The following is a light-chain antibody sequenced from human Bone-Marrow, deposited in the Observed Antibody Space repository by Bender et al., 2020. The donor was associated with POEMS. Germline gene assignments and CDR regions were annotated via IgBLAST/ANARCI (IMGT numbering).Light chain of an antibody. CDR3: CSVTRSGAYV. Sequence: QSPLTQPASVSGSPGQAITISCTGTSSDIGAYGFVSWYQQYPGKAPKLMIYEGSKRPSGVSNRFSGSKSGNTASLTVSGLQADDEADYYCCSVTRSGAYVFGTGTTVTV. J-gene: IGLJ1*01. CDR1: SSDIGAYGF. CDR2: EGS. V-gene: IGLV2-23*01.